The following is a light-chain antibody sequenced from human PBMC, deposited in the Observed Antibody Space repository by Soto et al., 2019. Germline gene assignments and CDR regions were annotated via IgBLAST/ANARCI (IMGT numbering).Light chain of an antibody. CDR3: QQYDDLAS. CDR2: DAS. J-gene: IGKJ3*01. CDR1: QDISNY. V-gene: IGKV1-33*01. Sequence: DIQMTQSPSSLSASVGDRVTITCQASQDISNYLNWYQQKPGRAPKLLIFDASELETGVPSRFSGSGSGSGTDFTFTISSLQPEDVATYYCQQYDDLASFGPGTKVDLK.